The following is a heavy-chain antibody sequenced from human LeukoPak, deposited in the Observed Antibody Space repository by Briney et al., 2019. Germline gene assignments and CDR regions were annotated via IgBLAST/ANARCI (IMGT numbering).Heavy chain of an antibody. V-gene: IGHV4-31*03. CDR2: IYYSGST. D-gene: IGHD1-26*01. CDR1: GGSISSGGYY. Sequence: PSETLSLTCTVSGGSISSGGYYWSWIRQRPGKGLEWIGYIYYSGSTYYNPSLKSRVTMSVDTSKNQFSLKLSSVTAADTAVYYCVRVGATNPYYYYYMDVWGKGTTVTVSS. CDR3: VRVGATNPYYYYYMDV. J-gene: IGHJ6*03.